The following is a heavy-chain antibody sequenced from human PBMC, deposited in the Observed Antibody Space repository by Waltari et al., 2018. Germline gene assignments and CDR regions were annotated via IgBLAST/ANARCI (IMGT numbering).Heavy chain of an antibody. CDR3: ARELLGGGAFDS. CDR2: INTNTHNP. CDR1: GDRFTDHA. J-gene: IGHJ4*02. Sequence: QVQLVQSGSELKKPGASVKVSCKASGDRFTDHAMNWVRQAPGHGLQFLGWINTNTHNPFYERGFAGRFVFSLDTSISTVDLEINSLKTEDNAVYYCARELLGGGAFDSWGQGTLVSVSS. D-gene: IGHD3-16*01. V-gene: IGHV7-4-1*02.